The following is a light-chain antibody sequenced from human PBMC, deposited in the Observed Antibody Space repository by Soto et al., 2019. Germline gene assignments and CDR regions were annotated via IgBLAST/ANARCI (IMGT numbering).Light chain of an antibody. V-gene: IGKV3-20*01. CDR3: QQYGSSLGVT. CDR2: DAS. CDR1: QSVSNY. J-gene: IGKJ4*01. Sequence: EIVLTQSPPTLSLSPGDRATLSCRASQSVSNYLAWYQQKPGQAPRLLIFDASKRATGIPARFSGSGSGTDFTLTISRLEPEDFAVYYCQQYGSSLGVTFGGGTKVDIK.